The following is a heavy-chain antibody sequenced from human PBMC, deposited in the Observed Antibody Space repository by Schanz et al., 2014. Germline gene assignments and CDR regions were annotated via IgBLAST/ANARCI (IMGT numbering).Heavy chain of an antibody. CDR3: ARQGDVYRLDY. V-gene: IGHV4-59*08. D-gene: IGHD1-26*01. J-gene: IGHJ4*02. CDR2: IYHSGSP. Sequence: QVQLQESGPGLVKPSETLSLTCTVSGASISFYDWNWIRQSPGKGLEWIGYIYHSGSPIYNPSLQPRVPISRDPPKNPFSVKVESETAADTAMYFCARQGDVYRLDYWGQGTLVTVTS. CDR1: GASISFYD.